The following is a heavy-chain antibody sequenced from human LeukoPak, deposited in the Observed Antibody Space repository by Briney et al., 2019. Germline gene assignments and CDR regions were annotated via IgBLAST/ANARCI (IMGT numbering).Heavy chain of an antibody. CDR2: ISSSGSTI. V-gene: IGHV3-48*03. D-gene: IGHD5-18*01. CDR1: GFTFSSYE. J-gene: IGHJ6*03. Sequence: PGGSLRLSCAASGFTFSSYEMNWVRQAPGKRLEWVSYISSSGSTIYYADSVKGRFTISRDNAKNSLYLQMNSLRAEDTAVYYCARDTQLWPYYMDVWGKGTTVTISS. CDR3: ARDTQLWPYYMDV.